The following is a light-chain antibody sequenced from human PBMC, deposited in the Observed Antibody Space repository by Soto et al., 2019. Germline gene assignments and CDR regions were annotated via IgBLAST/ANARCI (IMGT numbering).Light chain of an antibody. CDR1: SSNIGAGYD. J-gene: IGLJ2*01. V-gene: IGLV1-40*01. CDR2: GHS. CDR3: QSYDSSLSVV. Sequence: QSVLTQPPSVSGAPGQRVTISCTGSSSNIGAGYDVHWYQQLPGTAPKLLIYGHSNRPSGVPDRFSGSKSGTSASLAITGLQAEDGADYYCQSYDSSLSVVFGGGTKLTVL.